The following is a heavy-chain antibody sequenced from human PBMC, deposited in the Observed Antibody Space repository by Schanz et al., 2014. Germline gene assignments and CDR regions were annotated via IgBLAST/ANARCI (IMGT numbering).Heavy chain of an antibody. CDR2: ISGSGGST. J-gene: IGHJ6*02. V-gene: IGHV3-23*04. Sequence: EVQVVESGGGLVQPEGSLRLSCEASGFTLTSYALTWVRQAPGKGLEWVAGISGSGGSTDYADSMKGRFIIPRDNSKNTLYLQMNSLRAEDTAVYYCAKIRYDSSGYDLPYYGMDVWGQGTTVIVSS. CDR1: GFTLTSYA. D-gene: IGHD3-22*01. CDR3: AKIRYDSSGYDLPYYGMDV.